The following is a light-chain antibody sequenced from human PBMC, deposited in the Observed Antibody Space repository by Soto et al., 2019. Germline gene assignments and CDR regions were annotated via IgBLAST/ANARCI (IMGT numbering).Light chain of an antibody. V-gene: IGKV1-9*01. Sequence: DIQLTQSPSFLSASVGDRVTITCRASQAISSSLAWYQHNPGKAPKLLIYAASTLQNGVPSSFSGSGSGTEFTFTISSLQPEDFETYYCQHLNDYRYTFGQGTKVEIK. J-gene: IGKJ2*01. CDR2: AAS. CDR3: QHLNDYRYT. CDR1: QAISSS.